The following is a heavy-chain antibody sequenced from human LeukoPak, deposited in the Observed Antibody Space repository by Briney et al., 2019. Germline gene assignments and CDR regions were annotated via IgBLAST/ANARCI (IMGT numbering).Heavy chain of an antibody. CDR2: INPNSGGT. J-gene: IGHJ4*02. Sequence: ASVKVSCKASGYTFTGYYMHWVGQAPGQGLEWMGWINPNSGGTNYAQKFQGRVTMTRDTSISTAYMELSRLRSDDTAVYYCARAPGDYGDYAFYFDYWGQGTLVTVSS. D-gene: IGHD4-17*01. CDR1: GYTFTGYY. CDR3: ARAPGDYGDYAFYFDY. V-gene: IGHV1-2*02.